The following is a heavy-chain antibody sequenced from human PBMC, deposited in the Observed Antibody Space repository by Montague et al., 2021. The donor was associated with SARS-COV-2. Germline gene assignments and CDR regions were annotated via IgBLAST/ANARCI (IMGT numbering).Heavy chain of an antibody. CDR3: AGGRVGITMILVVIGYSYYFDY. V-gene: IGHV4-39*01. Sequence: SETLSLTCTVSGGSINSSSYYWGWIRQSPGKGLEWIGGIYYSGSTYHSPSLKSRVTMSVDTSKNQFSLKLSSVTAADTAVYYCAGGRVGITMILVVIGYSYYFDYWGQGTLVTVSS. CDR1: GGSINSSSYY. CDR2: IYYSGST. J-gene: IGHJ4*02. D-gene: IGHD3-22*01.